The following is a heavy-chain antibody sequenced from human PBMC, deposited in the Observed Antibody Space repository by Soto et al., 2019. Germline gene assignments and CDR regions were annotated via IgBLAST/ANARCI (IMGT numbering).Heavy chain of an antibody. D-gene: IGHD2-21*02. J-gene: IGHJ4*02. CDR3: ARGGHVVVVTAAVDY. Sequence: QVQLMQSGAEVKKPGASVKVSCKASGDTFTDYYIHWVRQAPGQGLEWMGTVNPSGGHTTYAQHCLGRVAMTRDTSTSTLYMELTSLTSDDTAIYYCARGGHVVVVTAAVDYWGQGTLVTVSS. V-gene: IGHV1-46*01. CDR1: GDTFTDYY. CDR2: VNPSGGHT.